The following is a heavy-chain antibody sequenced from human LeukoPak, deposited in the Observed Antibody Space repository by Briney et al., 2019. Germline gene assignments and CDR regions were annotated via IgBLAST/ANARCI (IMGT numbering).Heavy chain of an antibody. CDR1: GGSISSYY. V-gene: IGHV4-59*01. Sequence: SEILSLTCAVPGGSISSYYGSWIRQPPGKGLEWIGYIYYSGSTNYNPSLKSRVTISVDTSKNQFSLKLSSVTAADTAVYYCARVRHDYFDYWGQGTLVTVSS. CDR3: ARVRHDYFDY. CDR2: IYYSGST. J-gene: IGHJ4*02. D-gene: IGHD1-1*01.